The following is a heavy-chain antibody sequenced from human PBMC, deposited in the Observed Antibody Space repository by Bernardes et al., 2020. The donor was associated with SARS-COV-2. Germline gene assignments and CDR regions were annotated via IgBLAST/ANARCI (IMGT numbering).Heavy chain of an antibody. CDR2: IYYSGST. D-gene: IGHD3-3*01. CDR3: AGHHPGFLEWTNWFDP. V-gene: IGHV4-39*01. J-gene: IGHJ5*02. CDR1: GGSISSSSYY. Sequence: SETLSLTCTVSGGSISSSSYYWGWIRQPPGKGLEWIGSIYYSGSTYYNPSLKSRVTISVDTSKNQFSLKLSSVTAAETAVYCCAGHHPGFLEWTNWFDPWGQGTLVTVSS.